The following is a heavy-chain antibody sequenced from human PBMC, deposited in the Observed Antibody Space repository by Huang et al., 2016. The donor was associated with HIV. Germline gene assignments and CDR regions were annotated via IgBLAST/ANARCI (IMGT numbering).Heavy chain of an antibody. V-gene: IGHV3-23*01. Sequence: AASGFTFKEYGMSWVRQAPGKGLEWVASVSGGGQNNFYADSVKGRFTISRDNSKNTLFLLINTLRAEDTAVYYCALAVWELVGAFDVWGQGTTVIVSS. CDR1: GFTFKEYG. D-gene: IGHD1-26*01. J-gene: IGHJ3*01. CDR2: VSGGGQNN. CDR3: ALAVWELVGAFDV.